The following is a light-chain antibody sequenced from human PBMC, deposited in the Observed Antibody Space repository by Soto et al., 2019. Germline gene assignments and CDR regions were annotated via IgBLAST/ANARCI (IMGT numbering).Light chain of an antibody. CDR1: SRDVGGYKF. J-gene: IGLJ2*01. Sequence: QSALTQPASVSGSPGQSITISCTGTSRDVGGYKFVSWYQQHPGKAPKLMIFEVDKRPSGVPDRFSGSKSGNTAYLAVSGLQAEDEADYYCTSYAGSNNLLFGGGTKLTVL. CDR2: EVD. CDR3: TSYAGSNNLL. V-gene: IGLV2-8*01.